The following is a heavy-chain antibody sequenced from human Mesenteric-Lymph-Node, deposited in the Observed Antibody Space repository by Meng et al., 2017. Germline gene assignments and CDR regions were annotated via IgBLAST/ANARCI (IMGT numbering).Heavy chain of an antibody. D-gene: IGHD5-18*01. CDR2: ISSSSSYI. CDR1: GFTFSTCS. V-gene: IGHV3-21*01. CDR3: ARGGYSYGNF. J-gene: IGHJ4*02. Sequence: ETLSLTCAASGFTFSTCSMNWVRQAPGKGLEWVSSISSSSSYIYYADSMKGRFTISRDNAKNTLYLQMNSLGAEDTAVYYCARGGYSYGNFWGQGMLVTVSS.